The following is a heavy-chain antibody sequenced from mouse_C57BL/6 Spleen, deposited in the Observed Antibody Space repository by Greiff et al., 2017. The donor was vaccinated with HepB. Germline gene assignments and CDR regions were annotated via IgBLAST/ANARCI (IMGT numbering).Heavy chain of an antibody. Sequence: EVQRVESGGDLVKPGGSLKLSCAASGFTFSSYGMSWVRQTPDKRLEWVATISSGGSYTYYPDSVKGRFTISRDNAKNTLYLQMSSLKSEDTAMYYCARHPYDGYSSWFAYWGQGTLVTVSA. J-gene: IGHJ3*01. D-gene: IGHD2-3*01. V-gene: IGHV5-6*01. CDR1: GFTFSSYG. CDR3: ARHPYDGYSSWFAY. CDR2: ISSGGSYT.